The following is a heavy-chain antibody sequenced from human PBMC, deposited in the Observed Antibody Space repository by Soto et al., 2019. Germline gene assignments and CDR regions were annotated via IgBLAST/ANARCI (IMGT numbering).Heavy chain of an antibody. CDR1: GYTFTSYA. CDR3: ARDVGATGD. V-gene: IGHV1-3*01. CDR2: INAGNGNT. Sequence: QVQLVQSGAEVKKPGASVKVSCTASGYTFTSYAMHWVRQAPGQRLEWMGWINAGNGNTKYSQKFQGRVTFTMDTSASTAYMELSILRSEGTAGYYCARDVGATGDWGQGTLVTVSS. D-gene: IGHD1-26*01. J-gene: IGHJ4*02.